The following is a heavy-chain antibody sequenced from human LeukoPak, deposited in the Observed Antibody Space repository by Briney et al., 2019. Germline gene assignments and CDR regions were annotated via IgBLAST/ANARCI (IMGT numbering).Heavy chain of an antibody. Sequence: SETLSLTCTVSGGSISSSSYYWAWIRQPPGKGLEWIGSIHYSGSPCDNPSLKSRVTISVDTSKNHLSLNLTSVTAADTAVYYCARHDYYDSRGYGSAFDIWGQGTMVTVSS. D-gene: IGHD3-22*01. CDR3: ARHDYYDSRGYGSAFDI. CDR2: IHYSGSP. CDR1: GGSISSSSYY. V-gene: IGHV4-39*01. J-gene: IGHJ3*02.